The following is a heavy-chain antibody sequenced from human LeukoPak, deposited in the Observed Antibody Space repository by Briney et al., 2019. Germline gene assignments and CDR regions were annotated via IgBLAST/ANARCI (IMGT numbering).Heavy chain of an antibody. V-gene: IGHV5-51*01. Sequence: GESLKISCKGSGYSFTSYWIGWERQMPGKGLEGMGIIYPGDSDTRYSPSLQGQVTISADKSISTAYLQWCSLKASDTAMYYCARQPLYCSSTSCFDYWGQGTLSPSPQ. D-gene: IGHD2-2*01. CDR1: GYSFTSYW. CDR3: ARQPLYCSSTSCFDY. J-gene: IGHJ4*02. CDR2: IYPGDSDT.